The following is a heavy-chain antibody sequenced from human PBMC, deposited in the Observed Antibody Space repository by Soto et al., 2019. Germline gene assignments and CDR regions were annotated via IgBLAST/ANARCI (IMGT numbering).Heavy chain of an antibody. CDR1: GFTFEDYA. Sequence: EVQLVESGGGLVQPGRSLRLSCAASGFTFEDYAMHWVRQAPGKGLEWVSGISWSSENIDYADSVKGRFTISRDNAKNSLYLQMNSLRPEDTALYYCTKARGGFWNGYNDYWGQGTLVTVSS. J-gene: IGHJ4*02. D-gene: IGHD3-3*01. CDR2: ISWSSENI. V-gene: IGHV3-9*01. CDR3: TKARGGFWNGYNDY.